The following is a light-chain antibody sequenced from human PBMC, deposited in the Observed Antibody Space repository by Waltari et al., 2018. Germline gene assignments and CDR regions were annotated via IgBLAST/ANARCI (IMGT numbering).Light chain of an antibody. CDR3: YSTDFSGHDRV. Sequence: SYELTQPPSVSVSPGQTARITCSGDALSKKYAYWYQQKSGQAPVLVSYEDTKRPTGIPERFSGSSSGTTATLTISGAHVDDEADYYCYSTDFSGHDRVFGGGTKLTIL. CDR1: ALSKKY. CDR2: EDT. J-gene: IGLJ3*02. V-gene: IGLV3-10*01.